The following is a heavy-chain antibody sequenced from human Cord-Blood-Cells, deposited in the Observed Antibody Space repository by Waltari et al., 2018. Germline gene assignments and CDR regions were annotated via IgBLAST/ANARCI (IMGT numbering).Heavy chain of an antibody. CDR1: GGSFSGYY. CDR3: ARGNYDILTGYYSN. Sequence: QVQLQQWGAGLLKPSETLSLTCAVYGGSFSGYYWSLIRQPPGKGLEWIGEINHSGSTNYNPSLKSRVTISVDTSKNQFSLKLSSVTAADTAVYYCARGNYDILTGYYSNWGQGTLVTVSS. D-gene: IGHD3-9*01. V-gene: IGHV4-34*01. CDR2: INHSGST. J-gene: IGHJ4*02.